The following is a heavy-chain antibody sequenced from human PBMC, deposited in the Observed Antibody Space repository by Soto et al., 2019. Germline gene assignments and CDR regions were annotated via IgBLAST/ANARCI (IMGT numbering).Heavy chain of an antibody. CDR2: IYYSGNT. Sequence: SETLSLTCTVSGGSISSYYWSWVRQHPGKGLEWIGYIYYSGNTYYNPSLKSRVTILVDTSKNQFSLKVSSVTAADTAVYYCARGNFWSGYYYYYGMDVWGQGTTVTVSS. CDR3: ARGNFWSGYYYYYGMDV. CDR1: GGSISSYY. J-gene: IGHJ6*02. V-gene: IGHV4-59*06. D-gene: IGHD3-3*01.